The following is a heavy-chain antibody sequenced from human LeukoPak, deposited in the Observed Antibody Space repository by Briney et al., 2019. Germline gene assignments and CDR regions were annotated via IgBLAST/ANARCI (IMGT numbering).Heavy chain of an antibody. V-gene: IGHV4-34*01. D-gene: IGHD5-18*01. J-gene: IGHJ4*02. CDR1: GGSFSGYY. CDR2: IYYSGST. Sequence: SETLSLTCAVYGGSFSGYYWSWIRQPPGKGLEWIGSIYYSGSTYYNPSLKSRVTISVDTSKNQFSLKLSSVTAADTAVYYCAREGSYGYGPVGYWGQGTLVTVSS. CDR3: AREGSYGYGPVGY.